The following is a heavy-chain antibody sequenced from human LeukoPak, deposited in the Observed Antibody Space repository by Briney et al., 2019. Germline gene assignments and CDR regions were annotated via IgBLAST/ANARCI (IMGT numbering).Heavy chain of an antibody. J-gene: IGHJ4*02. D-gene: IGHD2/OR15-2a*01. CDR3: AKTQGFYDF. CDR2: ISDSGVNT. Sequence: GGSLRLSCAASGFTFTNFAMSWVRQAPGKGLEWVSLISDSGVNTYYGNSVRGRFTVSRDNSKNTVYLQMTSLRAEDTAVYYCAKTQGFYDFWGQGTLVTVSS. V-gene: IGHV3-23*01. CDR1: GFTFTNFA.